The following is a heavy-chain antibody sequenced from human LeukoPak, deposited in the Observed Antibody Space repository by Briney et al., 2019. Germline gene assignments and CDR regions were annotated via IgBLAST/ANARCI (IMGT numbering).Heavy chain of an antibody. D-gene: IGHD3-22*01. V-gene: IGHV3-23*01. Sequence: GGSLRLSCAASGFIFSSYAMSWGRQAPGKGLEWVSGITGSGGSTYYADSVKGRFTISRDNSKNTLYLQMNSLRAEDTALYYCAKVRDSGGYWHQAFDYWGQGTLVTVSS. CDR1: GFIFSSYA. CDR3: AKVRDSGGYWHQAFDY. J-gene: IGHJ4*02. CDR2: ITGSGGST.